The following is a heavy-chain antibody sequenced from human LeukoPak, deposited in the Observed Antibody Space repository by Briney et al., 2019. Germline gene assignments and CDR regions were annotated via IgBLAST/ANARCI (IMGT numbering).Heavy chain of an antibody. D-gene: IGHD4-11*01. Sequence: GGSLRLSCAASGFTFSGYEMNWVRQAPGKGLEWLSYISSSGSTIYYADSVKGRFTISRDNAKNSLYLQMNSLRADDTAVYYCARGAYTVDYWGQGTLVTVSS. CDR1: GFTFSGYE. J-gene: IGHJ4*02. V-gene: IGHV3-48*03. CDR2: ISSSGSTI. CDR3: ARGAYTVDY.